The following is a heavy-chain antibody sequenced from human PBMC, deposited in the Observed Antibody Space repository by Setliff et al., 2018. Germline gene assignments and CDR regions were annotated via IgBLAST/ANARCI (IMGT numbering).Heavy chain of an antibody. V-gene: IGHV3-74*01. CDR2: INGDGSIT. J-gene: IGHJ6*04. CDR1: GFTFRKYW. Sequence: GESLKISCGASGFTFRKYWMYWVRQVPGKGLVWVARINGDGSITNYADSVKSRFTISRDNARNTLYLQMNSLRGEDTAVYFCASIDWGENFYNTDVWGKGTTVTVSS. CDR3: ASIDWGENFYNTDV. D-gene: IGHD7-27*01.